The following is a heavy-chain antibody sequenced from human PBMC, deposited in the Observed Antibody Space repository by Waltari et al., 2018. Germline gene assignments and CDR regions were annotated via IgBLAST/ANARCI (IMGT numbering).Heavy chain of an antibody. J-gene: IGHJ6*02. Sequence: VQLVESGGGVVQPGRSLRLSCAASGFTFSSYGMHWVRQAPGKGLEWVAVIWYDGSNKYYADSVKGRFTISRDNSKNTLYLQMNSLRAEDTAVYYCARDYGAGYGMDVWGQGTTVTVSS. CDR2: IWYDGSNK. D-gene: IGHD4-17*01. V-gene: IGHV3-33*01. CDR3: ARDYGAGYGMDV. CDR1: GFTFSSYG.